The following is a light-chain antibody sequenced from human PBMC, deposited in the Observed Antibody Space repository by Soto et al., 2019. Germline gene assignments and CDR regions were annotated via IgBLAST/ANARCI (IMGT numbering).Light chain of an antibody. CDR2: GAS. CDR1: QGIRKD. CDR3: LQDYNDPRT. Sequence: AIQITQSQSSLSTSVGDRVTITCRASQGIRKDLGWYHQKPGKNPKLLLHGASCLQSGVPSRVSGSGSGTDFTLTINSLQPEDFTTYYCLQDYNDPRTFGQRTKV. V-gene: IGKV1-6*01. J-gene: IGKJ1*01.